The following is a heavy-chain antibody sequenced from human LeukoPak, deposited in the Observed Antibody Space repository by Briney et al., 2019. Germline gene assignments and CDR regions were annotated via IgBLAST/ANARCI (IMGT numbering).Heavy chain of an antibody. CDR3: ARGADGYFDY. V-gene: IGHV4-4*07. J-gene: IGHJ4*02. D-gene: IGHD5-24*01. Sequence: SETLSLTCSVSGGSISSYSWNWIRQPAGKGLEWIGRFYTSGTTNYNPSLKSRVTMSIDTSKNQVSLKMRSVTAADTAVYYCARGADGYFDYWGQGTLVTVSS. CDR2: FYTSGTT. CDR1: GGSISSYS.